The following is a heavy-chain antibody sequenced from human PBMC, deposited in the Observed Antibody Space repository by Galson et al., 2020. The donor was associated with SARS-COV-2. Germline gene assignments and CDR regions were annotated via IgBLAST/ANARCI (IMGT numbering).Heavy chain of an antibody. CDR2: LYYSGST. CDR1: GVSMNSYY. D-gene: IGHD7-27*01. CDR3: ARGLYRLGRLYYFDD. V-gene: IGHV4-59*01. Sequence: SETLSLTCTVSGVSMNSYYWSWIRQTPGKGLEWIGYLYYSGSTNYNRSLKSRVTISENTSKNQFSLKLNSVTAADMAVYYCARGLYRLGRLYYFDDWGQGILVTVSS. J-gene: IGHJ4*02.